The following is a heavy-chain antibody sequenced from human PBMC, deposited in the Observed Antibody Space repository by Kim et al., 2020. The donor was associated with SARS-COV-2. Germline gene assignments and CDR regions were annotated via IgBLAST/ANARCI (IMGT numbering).Heavy chain of an antibody. V-gene: IGHV3-23*01. CDR1: GFTFSSYA. CDR3: AKHGSGSYYRPFDY. Sequence: GGSLRLSCAASGFTFSSYAMSWVRQAPGKGLEWVSGISGGGGTTNYADFVKGRFTISRDNSKNTLYLQMNSLRAEDTAVFYCAKHGSGSYYRPFDYWVQG. CDR2: ISGGGGTT. D-gene: IGHD3-10*01. J-gene: IGHJ4*02.